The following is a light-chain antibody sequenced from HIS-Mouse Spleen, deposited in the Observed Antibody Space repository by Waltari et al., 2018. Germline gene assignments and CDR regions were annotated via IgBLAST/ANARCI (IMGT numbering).Light chain of an antibody. CDR2: GAS. J-gene: IGKJ2*01. CDR1: QSVRSN. V-gene: IGKV3-15*01. Sequence: EIVMTQAPATLSVSPGARAPLPCRARQSVRSNLAWYQQKPGQAPRLPIYGASTRATGSPARFSGSGSGTEFTLTISSLQSEEFAVYYCQQYNTWPPYTFGQGTKLEIK. CDR3: QQYNTWPPYT.